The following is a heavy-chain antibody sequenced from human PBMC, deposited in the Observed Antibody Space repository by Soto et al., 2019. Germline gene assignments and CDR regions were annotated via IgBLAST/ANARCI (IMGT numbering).Heavy chain of an antibody. V-gene: IGHV4-30-2*01. CDR2: IYHSGST. Sequence: SETLSLTCAVSGGSISSGGYSWSWIRQPPGKGLEWIGYIYHSGSTNYNPSLRSRVTISVDTSKNQFSLKLSSVTAADTAVYYCARVTFWSGRNWFNPWGQETLVTVSS. CDR1: GGSISSGGYS. J-gene: IGHJ5*02. D-gene: IGHD3-3*01. CDR3: ARVTFWSGRNWFNP.